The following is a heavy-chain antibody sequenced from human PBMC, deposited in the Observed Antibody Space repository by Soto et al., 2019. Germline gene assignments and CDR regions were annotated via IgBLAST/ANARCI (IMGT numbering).Heavy chain of an antibody. V-gene: IGHV1-69*13. J-gene: IGHJ6*02. D-gene: IGHD4-17*01. CDR3: ARSTTVVTGYYYYYGMDV. CDR1: VGTNSGDP. Sequence: VKRDWKGVVGTNSGDPGGRGLMDTGQGLEWMGGIIPIFGTANYAQKFQGRVTITADESTSTAYMELSSLRSEDTAVYYCARSTTVVTGYYYYYGMDVWGQGTTVTVSS. CDR2: IIPIFGTA.